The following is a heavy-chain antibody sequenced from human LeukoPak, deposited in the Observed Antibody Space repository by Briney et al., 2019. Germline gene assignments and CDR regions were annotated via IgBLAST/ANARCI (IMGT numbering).Heavy chain of an antibody. Sequence: SSETLSLTCTVSGGSISSGSYYWSWIRQPAGKGLEWIGRIYTSGSTNYNPSLKSRVTISVDTSKNQFSLKLSSVTAADTAVYYCAAETQYSSGWYGWGTSDDAAFDIWGQGTMVTVSS. CDR1: GGSISSGSYY. CDR2: IYTSGST. CDR3: AAETQYSSGWYGWGTSDDAAFDI. D-gene: IGHD6-19*01. J-gene: IGHJ3*02. V-gene: IGHV4-61*02.